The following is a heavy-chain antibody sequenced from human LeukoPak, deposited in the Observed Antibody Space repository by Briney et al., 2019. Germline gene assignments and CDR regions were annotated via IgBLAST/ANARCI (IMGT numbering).Heavy chain of an antibody. J-gene: IGHJ5*02. CDR1: GFTFTSSA. CDR3: ASSRNYYYGSGSYYNWFDP. D-gene: IGHD3-10*01. CDR2: IVVGSGNT. V-gene: IGHV1-58*02. Sequence: SVKVSCKASGFTFTSSAMQWVRQARGQRLEWIGWIVVGSGNTNYAQKFQERVTITRDMSTSTAYMELSSLRSEDTAVYYCASSRNYYYGSGSYYNWFDPWGQGTLVTVSS.